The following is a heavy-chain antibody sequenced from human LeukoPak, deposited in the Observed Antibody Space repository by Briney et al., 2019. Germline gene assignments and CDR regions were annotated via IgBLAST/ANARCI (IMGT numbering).Heavy chain of an antibody. J-gene: IGHJ4*02. D-gene: IGHD3-22*01. Sequence: GGSLRLSCAVSGFTFSTYAMGWVRQAPGKGLEWVSIISGSGGNTYYADSVKGRFTISRDNSKNTLYLQMNSLRAEDTAVYFCAKLDYYDTYWGQGTLVTVSS. CDR3: AKLDYYDTY. CDR1: GFTFSTYA. CDR2: ISGSGGNT. V-gene: IGHV3-23*01.